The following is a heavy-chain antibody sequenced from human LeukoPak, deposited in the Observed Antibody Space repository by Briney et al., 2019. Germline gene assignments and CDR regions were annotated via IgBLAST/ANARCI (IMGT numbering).Heavy chain of an antibody. J-gene: IGHJ4*02. D-gene: IGHD6-13*01. CDR3: DIGIAAAGTGY. Sequence: KTSETPSLTCTVSGGSISSSSYYWGWIRQPPGKGLEWIGSIYYSGSTYYNPSLKSRVTISVDTSKNQFSLKLSSVTAADTAVYYCDIGIAAAGTGYWGQGTLVAVSS. CDR2: IYYSGST. CDR1: GGSISSSSYY. V-gene: IGHV4-39*05.